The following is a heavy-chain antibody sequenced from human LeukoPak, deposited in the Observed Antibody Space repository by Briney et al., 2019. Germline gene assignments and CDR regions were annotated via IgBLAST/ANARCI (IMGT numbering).Heavy chain of an antibody. CDR2: IIPIFGTA. J-gene: IGHJ5*02. V-gene: IGHV1-69*13. CDR3: ARDLGITMVRGVNWFDP. Sequence: GASVKVSCKASGYTFTTYPINWVRQAPGQGLEWMGGIIPIFGTANYAQKFQGRVTITADESTSTAYMELSSLRSEDTAVYYCARDLGITMVRGVNWFDPWGQGTLVTVSS. CDR1: GYTFTTYP. D-gene: IGHD3-10*01.